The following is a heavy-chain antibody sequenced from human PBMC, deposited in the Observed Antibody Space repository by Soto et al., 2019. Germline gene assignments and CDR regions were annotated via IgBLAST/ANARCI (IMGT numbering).Heavy chain of an antibody. CDR3: AKVLTMIVVDHVDY. CDR2: VSHDGRNT. J-gene: IGHJ4*02. Sequence: PGGSLRLSCAASGFTFSDYAMHWVRQAPGKGLEWVAVVSHDGRNTYYADSVKGRFTISRDNSKNTLYLQMNSLRAEDTAVYYCAKVLTMIVVDHVDYWGQGTLVTVSS. D-gene: IGHD3-22*01. V-gene: IGHV3-30*04. CDR1: GFTFSDYA.